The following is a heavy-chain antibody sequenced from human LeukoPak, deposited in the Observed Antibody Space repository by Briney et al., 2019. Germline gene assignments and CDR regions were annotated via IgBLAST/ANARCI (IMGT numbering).Heavy chain of an antibody. D-gene: IGHD3-22*01. Sequence: SVKVSCRASGGTFSSYAISWVRQAPGQGLEWMGGIIPIFGTANYAQKFQGRVTITADESTSTAYMELSSLRSEDTAVYYCARSRDYYYDSSGYYFDYWGQGTLVTVSS. CDR2: IIPIFGTA. J-gene: IGHJ4*02. V-gene: IGHV1-69*01. CDR1: GGTFSSYA. CDR3: ARSRDYYYDSSGYYFDY.